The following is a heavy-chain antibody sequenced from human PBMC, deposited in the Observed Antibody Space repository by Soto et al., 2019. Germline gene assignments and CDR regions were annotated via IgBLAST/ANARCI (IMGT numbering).Heavy chain of an antibody. V-gene: IGHV3-7*01. CDR2: IKHDGSEK. Sequence: DVHLVESGGGLVQPGGSLRLSCAASGFTFSNYWMSWVRQAPGKGLEWVANIKHDGSEKYYVDSVKGRFTSSRDNAKNSLYLQMNSLRAEDTAVYYCARDEGGGWYLDTYWGQGTLVTVSS. CDR1: GFTFSNYW. D-gene: IGHD6-19*01. J-gene: IGHJ4*02. CDR3: ARDEGGGWYLDTY.